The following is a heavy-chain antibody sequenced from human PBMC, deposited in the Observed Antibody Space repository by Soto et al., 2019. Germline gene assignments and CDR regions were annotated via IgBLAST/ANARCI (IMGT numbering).Heavy chain of an antibody. D-gene: IGHD3-16*01. Sequence: SETLSLTCTVSGVSITNYYWSWIRQPAGKGLEWIGRIYTKERTNYNLSFRNRVTMSVDTSKNQFSLKLDAVTAADTAVYYCARDDYKDGGNNWFDPWGQGTLVTVSS. CDR3: ARDDYKDGGNNWFDP. CDR1: GVSITNYY. V-gene: IGHV4-4*07. CDR2: IYTKERT. J-gene: IGHJ5*02.